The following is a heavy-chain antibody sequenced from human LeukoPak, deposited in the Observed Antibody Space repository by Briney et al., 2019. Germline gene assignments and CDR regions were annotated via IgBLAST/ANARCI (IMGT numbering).Heavy chain of an antibody. J-gene: IGHJ4*02. D-gene: IGHD3-10*01. V-gene: IGHV3-11*01. CDR2: ISRSGSTK. CDR3: ARAGFTFSDYFGSFFDY. Sequence: PGGSLRLSCAASGFTFSDYNMRWIRQAPGKGLERVSSISRSGSTKYYADSVKGRFTISRDNAKNSLFLQMNSLRAEDTAVYYCARAGFTFSDYFGSFFDYWGQGTLVTVSS. CDR1: GFTFSDYN.